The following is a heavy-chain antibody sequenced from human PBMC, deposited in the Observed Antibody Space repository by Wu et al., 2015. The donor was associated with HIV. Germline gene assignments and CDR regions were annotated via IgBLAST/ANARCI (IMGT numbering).Heavy chain of an antibody. Sequence: QVQLVQSGAEVKKPGASVKVSCKASGYSFNSYGISWVRQVPGQGLEWMGWISAYNGNTNYAQKFQGRVTMTTDTSTSTAYMDLRSLRSDDTAVYYCATDIRGYNMVAGWFDPWGQGTLVTVSS. CDR3: ATDIRGYNMVAGWFDP. CDR2: ISAYNGNT. V-gene: IGHV1-18*01. CDR1: GYSFNSYG. J-gene: IGHJ5*02. D-gene: IGHD5-18*01.